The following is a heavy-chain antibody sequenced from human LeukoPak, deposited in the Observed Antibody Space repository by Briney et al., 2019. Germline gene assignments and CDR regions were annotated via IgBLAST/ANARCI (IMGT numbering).Heavy chain of an antibody. CDR1: GYSISSGYY. V-gene: IGHV4-38-2*02. CDR3: ARSEQYGYLDY. D-gene: IGHD1/OR15-1a*01. CDR2: IYHSGST. J-gene: IGHJ4*02. Sequence: SETLSLTCTVSGYSISSGYYWGWIRQPPGKGLEWIGSIYHSGSTYYNPSLKSRVTISVDTSKNQFSLKLSSVTAADTAVYYCARSEQYGYLDYWGQGTLVTVSS.